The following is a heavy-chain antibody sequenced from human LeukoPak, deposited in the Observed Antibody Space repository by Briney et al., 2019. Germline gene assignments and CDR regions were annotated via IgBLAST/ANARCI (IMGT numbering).Heavy chain of an antibody. CDR3: ARGLRYSGYDSTLGYYYYYMDV. CDR2: IYHSGST. Sequence: SETLSLTCAVSGYSISSGYYWGWIRQPPEQGLEWIGSIYHSGSTYYNPSLKSRVTISVDTSKNQFSLKLSSVTAADTAVYYCARGLRYSGYDSTLGYYYYYMDVWGKGTTVTVSS. V-gene: IGHV4-38-2*01. D-gene: IGHD5-12*01. J-gene: IGHJ6*03. CDR1: GYSISSGYY.